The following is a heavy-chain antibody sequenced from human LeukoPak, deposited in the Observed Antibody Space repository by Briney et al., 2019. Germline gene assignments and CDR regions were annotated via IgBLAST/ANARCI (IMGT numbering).Heavy chain of an antibody. D-gene: IGHD3-9*01. Sequence: PSQTLSLTCAVSGGSLSSGSYYWGWTRQPAGKGLEWIVCIYTSGSTNYNPSLKSRVTISVDTSKNQFSLKLSSVTAADTAVYYCARDVYDILTGPLDYYMDVWGKGTTVTVSS. CDR2: IYTSGST. V-gene: IGHV4-61*02. CDR1: GGSLSSGSYY. J-gene: IGHJ6*03. CDR3: ARDVYDILTGPLDYYMDV.